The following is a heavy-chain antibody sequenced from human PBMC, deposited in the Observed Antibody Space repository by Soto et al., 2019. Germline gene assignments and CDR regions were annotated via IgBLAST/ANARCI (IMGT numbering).Heavy chain of an antibody. J-gene: IGHJ6*02. D-gene: IGHD2-2*01. V-gene: IGHV1-3*01. CDR2: INGGNGNT. CDR3: ARADCSSNSCYFYYGMDV. CDR1: GYIFTKSA. Sequence: ASVKVSCKASGYIFTKSAMHWVRQAPGQRLEWMGWINGGNGNTKYSQRFQGRVTMTRDTSASTDYMELSSLASEDTAVYYCARADCSSNSCYFYYGMDVWGQGTTVTVSS.